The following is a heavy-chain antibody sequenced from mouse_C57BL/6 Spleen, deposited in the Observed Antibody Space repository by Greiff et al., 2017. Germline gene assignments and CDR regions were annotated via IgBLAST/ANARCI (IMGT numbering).Heavy chain of an antibody. CDR2: IYPGSGNT. J-gene: IGHJ2*01. V-gene: IGHV1-76*01. CDR1: GYTFTDYY. Sequence: QVQLKESGAELVRPGASVKLSCKASGYTFTDYYINWVKQRPGQGLEWIARIYPGSGNTYYNEKFKGKATLTAEKSSSTAYMQLSSLTSEDSAVYFCAGYEGYYGDFDYWGQGTTLTVSS. D-gene: IGHD2-3*01. CDR3: AGYEGYYGDFDY.